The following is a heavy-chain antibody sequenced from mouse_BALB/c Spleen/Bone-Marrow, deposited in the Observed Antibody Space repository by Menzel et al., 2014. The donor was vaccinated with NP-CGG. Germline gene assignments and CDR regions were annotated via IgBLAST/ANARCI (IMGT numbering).Heavy chain of an antibody. CDR2: INPSSGYT. Sequence: QVQLQQSGAELARPGASVKMSCRDSGYTFTTYTMHWVKQRPGQGLEWIGYINPSSGYTYYNQKFKDKATLTADKSSSAAYLQLSSLTSDDSAVYYCARVYGNYDAMDYWGQGTSVTVSS. V-gene: IGHV1-4*01. J-gene: IGHJ4*01. CDR3: ARVYGNYDAMDY. D-gene: IGHD2-1*01. CDR1: GYTFTTYT.